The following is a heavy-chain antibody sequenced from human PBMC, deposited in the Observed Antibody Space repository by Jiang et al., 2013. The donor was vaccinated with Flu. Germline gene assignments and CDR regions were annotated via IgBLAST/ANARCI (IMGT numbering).Heavy chain of an antibody. CDR1: GGSVSSGDYY. Sequence: GLVKPSETLSLTCIVSGGSVSSGDYYWSWIRQPPGEGLEWIGYMYYSGITNYNPSLKSRVTISEDTSKMQFSLKLSSVTAADTAVYYCARGLPVYYSYGMDVWGQGTTVIVSS. CDR2: MYYSGIT. CDR3: ARGLPVYYSYGMDV. J-gene: IGHJ6*02. V-gene: IGHV4-61*08. D-gene: IGHD2-2*01.